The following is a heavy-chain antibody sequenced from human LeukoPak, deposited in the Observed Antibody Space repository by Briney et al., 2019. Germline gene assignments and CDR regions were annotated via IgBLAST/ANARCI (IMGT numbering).Heavy chain of an antibody. CDR2: IYYSGST. CDR3: ARVGSGSYFDY. CDR1: GGSVSSGSYY. D-gene: IGHD1-26*01. J-gene: IGHJ4*02. Sequence: PSETLSLTCTVSGGSVSSGSYYWSWIRQPPGKGLEWIGYIYYSGSTNYNPSLKSRVIISVDTSKNQFSLKLSSVTAADTAVYYCARVGSGSYFDYWGQGTLVTVSS. V-gene: IGHV4-61*01.